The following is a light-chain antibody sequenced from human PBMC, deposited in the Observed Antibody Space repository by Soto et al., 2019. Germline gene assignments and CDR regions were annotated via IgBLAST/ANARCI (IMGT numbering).Light chain of an antibody. CDR3: QQYNSYSLT. Sequence: DLQMTQSPSTLSASVGDRVIITCRASQSISSWLAWYQQKPGRAPKLLIYKASSLESGVPSRFSGSGSGTEFTLTISSPQPDDFATYYCQQYNSYSLTFGGGTKVEIK. CDR2: KAS. CDR1: QSISSW. J-gene: IGKJ4*01. V-gene: IGKV1-5*03.